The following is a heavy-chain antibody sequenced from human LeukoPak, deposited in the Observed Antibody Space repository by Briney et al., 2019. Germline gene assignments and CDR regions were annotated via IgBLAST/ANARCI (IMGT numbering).Heavy chain of an antibody. CDR1: GFAFSSYG. D-gene: IGHD6-19*01. Sequence: PGGSLRLSCAASGFAFSSYGMQWVRQAPGKGLEWVSYISSSGSTIYYADSVKGRFTISRDNAKNSLYLQMNSLRAEDTAVYYCARVAVAALDYWGQGTLVTVSS. CDR2: ISSSGSTI. CDR3: ARVAVAALDY. J-gene: IGHJ4*02. V-gene: IGHV3-48*04.